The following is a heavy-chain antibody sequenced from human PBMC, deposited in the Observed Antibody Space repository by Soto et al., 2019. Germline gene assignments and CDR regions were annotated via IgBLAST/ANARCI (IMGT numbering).Heavy chain of an antibody. CDR2: ISCYNGKT. CDR3: ARDAPPPELRFLEWHNYDYNGMDV. D-gene: IGHD3-3*01. V-gene: IGHV1-18*01. J-gene: IGHJ6*02. CDR1: GYSFTAYG. Sequence: QVQVVQSGDEVKETGASVRVSCKTSGYSFTAYGISWVRQAPGQGLEWMGWISCYNGKTKYAQKVQGRVTMTTDTYKSTAYMEVRSLRSDDTAIYYCARDAPPPELRFLEWHNYDYNGMDVWGQGTTVTVSS.